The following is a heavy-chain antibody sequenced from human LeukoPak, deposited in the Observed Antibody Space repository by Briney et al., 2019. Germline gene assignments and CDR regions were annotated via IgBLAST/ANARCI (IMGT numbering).Heavy chain of an antibody. J-gene: IGHJ6*02. CDR3: ARAPGGYSYGPEVYYYYGMDV. Sequence: SVKVSRTASGGTFSSYAISWVRQAPGQGLEWMGGIIPIFGTANYAQKLQGRVTITADESTSTAYMELSSLRSEDTAVYYCARAPGGYSYGPEVYYYYGMDVWGQGTTVTVSS. V-gene: IGHV1-69*13. D-gene: IGHD5-18*01. CDR1: GGTFSSYA. CDR2: IIPIFGTA.